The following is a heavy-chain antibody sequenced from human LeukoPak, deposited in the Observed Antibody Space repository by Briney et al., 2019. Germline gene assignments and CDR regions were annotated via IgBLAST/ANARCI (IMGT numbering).Heavy chain of an antibody. CDR1: GSSISSGGYC. V-gene: IGHV4-30-2*01. D-gene: IGHD3-10*01. J-gene: IGHJ5*02. Sequence: SETLSLTCAVSGSSISSGGYCWSWIRQPPGKGLEWIGHFYHSGSTYYTPSLKRRVTISVDRSKNQFSLKLSSVTAADTAVYYCARGAMVRGVIMETWFDPWGQRTLVTVAS. CDR3: ARGAMVRGVIMETWFDP. CDR2: FYHSGST.